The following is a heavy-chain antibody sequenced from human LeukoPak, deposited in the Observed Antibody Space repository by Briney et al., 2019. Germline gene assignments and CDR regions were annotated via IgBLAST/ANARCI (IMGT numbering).Heavy chain of an antibody. CDR1: GGTFSSYA. Sequence: GASVKVSCKASGGTFSSYAISWVRQAPGQGLEWMGRIIPILGIANYAQKFQGRVTITADKSTSTAYMELSSLRSEDTAVYYCAGSSTRDLDYWGQGTLVTVPS. CDR2: IIPILGIA. D-gene: IGHD2-2*01. V-gene: IGHV1-69*04. J-gene: IGHJ4*02. CDR3: AGSSTRDLDY.